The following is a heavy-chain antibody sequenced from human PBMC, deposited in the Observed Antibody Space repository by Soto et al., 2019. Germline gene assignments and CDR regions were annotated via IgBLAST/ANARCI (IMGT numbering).Heavy chain of an antibody. CDR3: ARAPYDTSGYYFDY. CDR2: IFSNDEK. D-gene: IGHD3-22*01. Sequence: SGPTLVNPTETLTLTCTVSGFSLSNDRMGVSWIRQPPAKALEWLAHIFSNDEKSYSTSLKSRLTISKDTSKSQVVLTMANMDPVDTATYYCARAPYDTSGYYFDYWGHGTLVTVSS. J-gene: IGHJ4*01. V-gene: IGHV2-26*01. CDR1: GFSLSNDRMG.